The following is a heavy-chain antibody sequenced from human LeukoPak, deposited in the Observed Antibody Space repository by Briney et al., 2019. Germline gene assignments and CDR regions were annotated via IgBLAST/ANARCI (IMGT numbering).Heavy chain of an antibody. D-gene: IGHD3-22*01. V-gene: IGHV3-21*01. CDR1: GFTFTTYS. CDR2: ISSGSSFI. CDR3: ARESSGYFY. J-gene: IGHJ4*02. Sequence: GGSLRLSCAASGFTFTTYSMNWVRQAPGKGLEWVSSISSGSSFIYYADSVKGRFTISRDNAKNSLFLQMNSLRAEDTAVYYCARESSGYFYWGQGTLVTVSS.